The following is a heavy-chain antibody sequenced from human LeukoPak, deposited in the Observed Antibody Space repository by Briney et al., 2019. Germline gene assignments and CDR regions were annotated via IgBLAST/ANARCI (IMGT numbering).Heavy chain of an antibody. CDR3: AREGGVGDIDS. D-gene: IGHD2-8*01. CDR1: GFTFSDYY. J-gene: IGHJ4*02. Sequence: GGSLRLSCAASGFTFSDYYMSWVRQAPGKGLERVSYITTSSSYTDYADSVKGRFTISRDNAKNSLYLQMNSLRAEDTAVYYCAREGGVGDIDSWGQGTLVTVSS. V-gene: IGHV3-11*06. CDR2: ITTSSSYT.